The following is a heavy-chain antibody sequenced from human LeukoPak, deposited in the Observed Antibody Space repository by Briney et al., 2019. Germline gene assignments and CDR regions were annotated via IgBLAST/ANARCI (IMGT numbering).Heavy chain of an antibody. D-gene: IGHD6-19*01. CDR2: IDHSGST. Sequence: SETLSLTCSVSGYSNSSGYYWGWIRQPPGKGLEWIGSIDHSGSTYYNPSLKSRVTISVVTSKNQFSLKLRSVTAADTAVYYCARDSALAQAVMFDYWGQGTLVTVSS. J-gene: IGHJ4*02. V-gene: IGHV4-38-2*02. CDR3: ARDSALAQAVMFDY. CDR1: GYSNSSGYY.